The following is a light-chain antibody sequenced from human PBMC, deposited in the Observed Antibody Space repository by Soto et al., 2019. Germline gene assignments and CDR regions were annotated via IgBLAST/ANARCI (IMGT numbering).Light chain of an antibody. Sequence: DIQMTQSPSTLSASVGDRVTITCRASQSLSSWLAWYQQKPGKAPNLLIYKTSSLESGVPSRFSGSGSGTDFTLTISSLQPDDFATYYCQQYNSFPYPFGQGTKLEIK. CDR1: QSLSSW. V-gene: IGKV1-5*03. J-gene: IGKJ2*01. CDR2: KTS. CDR3: QQYNSFPYP.